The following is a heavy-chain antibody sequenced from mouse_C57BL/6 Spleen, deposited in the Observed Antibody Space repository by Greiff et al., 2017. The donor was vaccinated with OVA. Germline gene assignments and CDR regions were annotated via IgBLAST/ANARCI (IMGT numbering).Heavy chain of an antibody. J-gene: IGHJ4*01. Sequence: QVHVKQSGAELARPGASVKLSCKASGYTFTSYGISWVKQRTGQGLEWIGEIYPRSGNTYYNEKFKGKATLTADKSSSTAYMELRSLTSEDSAVYFCARKRQRDYAMDYWGQGTSVTVSS. CDR1: GYTFTSYG. CDR2: IYPRSGNT. CDR3: ARKRQRDYAMDY. D-gene: IGHD6-1*01. V-gene: IGHV1-81*01.